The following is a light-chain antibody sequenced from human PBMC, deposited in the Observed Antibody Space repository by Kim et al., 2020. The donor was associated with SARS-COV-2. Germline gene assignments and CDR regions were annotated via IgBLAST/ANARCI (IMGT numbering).Light chain of an antibody. CDR3: QQSYSTPQLT. Sequence: DIQMTQSPSSLSASVGDRVTITCRASQSISSYLNCYQQKPGKAPKLLIYAASSLQSGVPSRFSGSGSGTDFTLTISSLQPEDFATYYCQQSYSTPQLTFGGGTKVDIK. CDR2: AAS. CDR1: QSISSY. J-gene: IGKJ4*01. V-gene: IGKV1-39*01.